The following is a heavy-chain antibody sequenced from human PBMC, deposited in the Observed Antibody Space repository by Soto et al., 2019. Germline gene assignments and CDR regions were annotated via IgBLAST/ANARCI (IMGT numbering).Heavy chain of an antibody. Sequence: QVQLVQSGAEVKKPGASVKVSCKASGYTFTNFGISWVRQAPGQGLEWMGWISAYNGNTNYAQNFQGRVTMTTGTSTSAAYMEMRRMRADDTAVYYWARGGTPIDYWGQGTLVTVSS. D-gene: IGHD3-16*01. CDR1: GYTFTNFG. V-gene: IGHV1-18*01. CDR3: ARGGTPIDY. CDR2: ISAYNGNT. J-gene: IGHJ4*02.